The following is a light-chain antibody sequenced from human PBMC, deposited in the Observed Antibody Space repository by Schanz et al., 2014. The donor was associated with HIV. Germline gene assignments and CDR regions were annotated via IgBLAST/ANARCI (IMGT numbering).Light chain of an antibody. CDR2: GAS. J-gene: IGKJ1*01. Sequence: EIVLTQSPDTLSLSPGERATLSCRASQSVSSYLAWYQQKPGQAPRLLIYGASNRATGTPDRFSGSESGTDFTLTISRVEPEDYAVYYCQQYGSLPWTFGQGTKVEVK. CDR3: QQYGSLPWT. CDR1: QSVSSY. V-gene: IGKV3-20*01.